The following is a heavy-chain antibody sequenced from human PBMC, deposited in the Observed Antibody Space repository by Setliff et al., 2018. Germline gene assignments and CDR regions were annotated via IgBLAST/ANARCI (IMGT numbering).Heavy chain of an antibody. CDR2: IQTSGTT. D-gene: IGHD6-13*01. Sequence: SETLSLTCTVSGGSISRYHWSWIRQPPGKGLEWIGYIQTSGTTNYNASLKNRVSISVDTSKNHFSLKLNSVTAADTAVYYCARVGSSSWYGGGFDIWGQGTMVTVSS. V-gene: IGHV4-59*13. CDR3: ARVGSSSWYGGGFDI. CDR1: GGSISRYH. J-gene: IGHJ3*02.